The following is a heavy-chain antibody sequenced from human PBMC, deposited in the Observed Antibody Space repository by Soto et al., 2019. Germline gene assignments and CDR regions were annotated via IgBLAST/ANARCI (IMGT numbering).Heavy chain of an antibody. CDR3: ASLPTTVTSAFDI. V-gene: IGHV4-39*01. Sequence: SETLSLTCTVSGGSISSSSYYWGWIRRPPGKGLEWIGSIYYSGSTYYNPSLKSRVTISVDTSKNQFSLKLSSVTAADTAVYYCASLPTTVTSAFDIWGQGTMVTVSS. J-gene: IGHJ3*02. CDR1: GGSISSSSYY. CDR2: IYYSGST. D-gene: IGHD4-17*01.